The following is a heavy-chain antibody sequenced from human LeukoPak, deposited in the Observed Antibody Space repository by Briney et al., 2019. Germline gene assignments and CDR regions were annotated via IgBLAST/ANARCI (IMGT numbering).Heavy chain of an antibody. Sequence: PGGSLRLSCAVSGFTFSSYDMHWVRQATGKGLEWVSAICTAGDKYYPGSVKGRFTISRENAKNSLYLQMNSLRAGDTAVYYCARSDGYYYMDVWGKGTTVTVSS. V-gene: IGHV3-13*01. CDR2: ICTAGDK. CDR1: GFTFSSYD. CDR3: ARSDGYYYMDV. J-gene: IGHJ6*03. D-gene: IGHD2-21*02.